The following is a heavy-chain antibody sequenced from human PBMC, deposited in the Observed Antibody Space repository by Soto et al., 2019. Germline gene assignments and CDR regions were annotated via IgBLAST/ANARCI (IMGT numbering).Heavy chain of an antibody. J-gene: IGHJ4*02. CDR2: IKSKTDGGTT. CDR1: GFTFSNAW. D-gene: IGHD5-18*01. V-gene: IGHV3-15*01. Sequence: GGSLRLSCAASGFTFSNAWMSWVRQAPGKGPEWVGRIKSKTDGGTTDYAAPVKGRFTISRDDSQNMLYLQMNSLKSEDTAVYYCSHGYYQYFNSWGQGTLVTVSS. CDR3: SHGYYQYFNS.